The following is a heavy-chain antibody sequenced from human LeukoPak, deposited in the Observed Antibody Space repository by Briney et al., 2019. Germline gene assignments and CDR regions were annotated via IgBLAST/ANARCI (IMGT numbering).Heavy chain of an antibody. CDR2: ISSSGSTI. CDR3: ARDGLGGEGATMMLLDP. Sequence: GGSLRLSCAASGFTFSDYYMSWIRQAPGKGLEWVSYISSSGSTIYYADSVKGRFTISRDNAKNSLYLQMNSPRAEDTAAYYCARDGLGGEGATMMLLDPWGQGTLVTVSS. V-gene: IGHV3-11*01. CDR1: GFTFSDYY. D-gene: IGHD1-26*01. J-gene: IGHJ5*02.